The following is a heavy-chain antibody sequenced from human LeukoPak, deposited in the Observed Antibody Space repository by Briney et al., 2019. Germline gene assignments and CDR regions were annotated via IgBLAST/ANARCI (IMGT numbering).Heavy chain of an antibody. CDR3: ARVPPGWSGFLGYFDY. CDR1: GGSISRGGYS. D-gene: IGHD3-3*01. J-gene: IGHJ4*02. CDR2: IYHSGST. Sequence: SSETLSLTCAVSGGSISRGGYSWSWIRQPPGKGLEWIGYIYHSGSTYYNPSLKSRVTISVDRSKNQFSLKLSSVTAADTAVYYCARVPPGWSGFLGYFDYWGQGTLVTVSS. V-gene: IGHV4-30-2*01.